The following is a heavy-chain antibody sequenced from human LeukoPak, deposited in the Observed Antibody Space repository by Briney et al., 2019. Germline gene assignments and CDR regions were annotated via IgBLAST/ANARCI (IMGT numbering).Heavy chain of an antibody. CDR1: GGSISSYY. CDR2: INHSGST. V-gene: IGHV4-34*01. J-gene: IGHJ4*02. D-gene: IGHD5-12*01. CDR3: ARAQTYSGYVGGADY. Sequence: SETLSLTCTVSGGSISSYYWSWIRQPPGKGLEWIGEINHSGSTNYNPSLKSRVTISVDTSKNQFSLKLSSVTAADTAVYYCARAQTYSGYVGGADYWGQGTLVTVSS.